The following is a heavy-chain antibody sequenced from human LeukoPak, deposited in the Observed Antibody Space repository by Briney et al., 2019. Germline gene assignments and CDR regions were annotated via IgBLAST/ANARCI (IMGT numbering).Heavy chain of an antibody. V-gene: IGHV3-23*01. CDR2: ISSAGTHT. Sequence: GGSLRLSCAASGFSFVNNAMSWVRQTPGKGLEWVSAISSAGTHTFYADSVKGRFTISRDNSKNTLYLQMNSLRAEDTAVYYCAKDYYDSSGYDTLVGYWGQGTLVTVSS. D-gene: IGHD3-22*01. CDR1: GFSFVNNA. J-gene: IGHJ4*02. CDR3: AKDYYDSSGYDTLVGY.